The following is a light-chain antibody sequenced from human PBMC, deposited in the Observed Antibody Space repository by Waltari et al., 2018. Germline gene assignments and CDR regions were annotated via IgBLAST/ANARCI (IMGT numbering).Light chain of an antibody. CDR1: QSLTSSF. CDR2: GAS. V-gene: IGKV3-20*01. Sequence: EIVLAQSPGTLSLSPGDRATLSCRASQSLTSSFLAWYQHKPGQAPRLLIFGASSRATGIPDRFSGTGSGTDFTLTISRLEPEDFAMYYCQQYNYSPKTFGQGTKVEIK. CDR3: QQYNYSPKT. J-gene: IGKJ1*01.